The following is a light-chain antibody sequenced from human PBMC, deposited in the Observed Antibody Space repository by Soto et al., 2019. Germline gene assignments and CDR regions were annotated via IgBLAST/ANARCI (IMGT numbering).Light chain of an antibody. J-gene: IGKJ2*01. Sequence: DIQMTQSPSSLSVSVGDRVTITCRASQSIERYLNWYQQKSGKAPKFLMYATSHLQSGVPSRFSGSGSGTEFTLTISGLQPEDFGSYYCQQTYTAPYTFGQGTKLEIE. CDR1: QSIERY. CDR3: QQTYTAPYT. V-gene: IGKV1-39*01. CDR2: ATS.